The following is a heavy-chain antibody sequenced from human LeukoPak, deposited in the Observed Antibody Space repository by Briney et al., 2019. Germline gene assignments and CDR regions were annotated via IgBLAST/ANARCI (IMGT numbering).Heavy chain of an antibody. V-gene: IGHV3-33*01. CDR1: GFIFRYYG. CDR2: IWPDGTIQ. J-gene: IGHJ4*02. CDR3: ARHNHDWGWDF. D-gene: IGHD2-8*02. Sequence: GGSLRLSCAGSGFIFRYYGMQWGRQAPGKGPEWAAVIWPDGTIQYYADPVKGRFTISRDNSKNTLYLQLTGLRADDSAVYYCARHNHDWGWDFWGQGAQVTVSS.